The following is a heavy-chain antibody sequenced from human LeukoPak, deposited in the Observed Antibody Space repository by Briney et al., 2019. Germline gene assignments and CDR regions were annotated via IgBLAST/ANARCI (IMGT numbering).Heavy chain of an antibody. V-gene: IGHV3-21*01. CDR1: GFTFSSYS. Sequence: GGSLRLSCAASGFTFSSYSMTWVRQAPGKGLEWVSSISSSSSYIYYADSVKGRFTISRDNAKNSLYLQMNSLRAEDTAVYYCARAPIVATTPFDYWGQGTLVTVSS. CDR2: ISSSSSYI. D-gene: IGHD5-12*01. CDR3: ARAPIVATTPFDY. J-gene: IGHJ4*02.